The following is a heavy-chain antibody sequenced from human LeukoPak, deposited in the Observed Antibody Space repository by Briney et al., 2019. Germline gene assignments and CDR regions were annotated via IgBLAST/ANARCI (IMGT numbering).Heavy chain of an antibody. D-gene: IGHD1-26*01. CDR2: ISVYNGHT. V-gene: IGHV1-18*01. J-gene: IGHJ3*02. Sequence: ASVKVSCKTSGYAFTNYGISWVRQAPGQGLEWMGWISVYNGHTNYAQKLQGRVTMTTDTSTSTAYMELRSLRSDDTAVYYCARGGRWELPRPYSFDIWGQGTMVTVSS. CDR1: GYAFTNYG. CDR3: ARGGRWELPRPYSFDI.